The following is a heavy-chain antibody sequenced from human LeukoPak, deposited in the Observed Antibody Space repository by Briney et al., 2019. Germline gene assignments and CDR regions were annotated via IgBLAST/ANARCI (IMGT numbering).Heavy chain of an antibody. CDR2: IWYDGSNK. CDR1: GFTFSSYG. Sequence: QPGGSLRLSCAASGFTFSSYGMHWVRQAPGKGLEWVAVIWYDGSNKYYADSMKGRFTISRDNSKNTLYLQMNSLRAEDTAVYYCARDRFGAVAGNFDYWGQGTLVTVSS. CDR3: ARDRFGAVAGNFDY. D-gene: IGHD6-19*01. V-gene: IGHV3-33*01. J-gene: IGHJ4*02.